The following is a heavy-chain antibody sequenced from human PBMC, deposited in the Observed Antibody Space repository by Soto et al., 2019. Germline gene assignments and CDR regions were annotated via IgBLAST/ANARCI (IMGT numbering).Heavy chain of an antibody. J-gene: IGHJ6*02. CDR2: IYYSGST. D-gene: IGHD2-2*02. Sequence: PSETLSLTCTVSGGSISSYYWSWIRQPPGKGLEWIGYIYYSGSTNYNPSLKSRVTISVDTSKNQFSLKLSSVTAADTAVYYGAGGRYRDVWGQGTTGTVS. CDR3: AGGRYRDV. V-gene: IGHV4-59*01. CDR1: GGSISSYY.